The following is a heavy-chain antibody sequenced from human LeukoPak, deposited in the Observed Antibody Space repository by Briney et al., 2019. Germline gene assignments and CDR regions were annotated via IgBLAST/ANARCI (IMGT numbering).Heavy chain of an antibody. Sequence: GGSLRLSCTASGFTFSSYAMSWVRQAPGKGLEWVSTISNSNGNTYYADSVKGRFTISRDNSKNTLYLQMNSLRAEDTAVYYCAKCILTGYYKGYMDVWGKGTTVTISS. D-gene: IGHD3-9*01. V-gene: IGHV3-23*01. CDR2: ISNSNGNT. CDR3: AKCILTGYYKGYMDV. CDR1: GFTFSSYA. J-gene: IGHJ6*03.